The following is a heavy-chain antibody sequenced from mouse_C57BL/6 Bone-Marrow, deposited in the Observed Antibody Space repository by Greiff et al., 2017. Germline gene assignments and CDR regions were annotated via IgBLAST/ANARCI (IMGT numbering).Heavy chain of an antibody. D-gene: IGHD2-1*01. CDR1: GYTFTSYW. V-gene: IGHV1-7*01. CDR2: INPSSGYP. Sequence: QVQLQQSGAELAKPGASVKLSCKASGYTFTSYWMHWVKQRPGQGLEWIGYINPSSGYPKYNQKFKDKATLPADKSSNTAYMQLSSLTYEDSAVYYCARSIYYGNYLAWFAYWGQGTLVTVSA. J-gene: IGHJ3*01. CDR3: ARSIYYGNYLAWFAY.